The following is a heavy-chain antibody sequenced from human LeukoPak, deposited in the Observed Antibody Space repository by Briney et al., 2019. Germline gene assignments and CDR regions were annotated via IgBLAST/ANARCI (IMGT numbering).Heavy chain of an antibody. J-gene: IGHJ6*02. CDR1: GFTFSSYE. CDR2: ISSSGSTI. Sequence: GGSLRLSCAASGFTFSSYEMNWVRQAPGKALEWASYISSSGSTIYYADSVKGRFTISRDNAKNSLYLQMNSLRAEDTAVYYCAREFCSGGSCYLYYYGMDVWGQGTTVTVSS. D-gene: IGHD2-15*01. V-gene: IGHV3-48*03. CDR3: AREFCSGGSCYLYYYGMDV.